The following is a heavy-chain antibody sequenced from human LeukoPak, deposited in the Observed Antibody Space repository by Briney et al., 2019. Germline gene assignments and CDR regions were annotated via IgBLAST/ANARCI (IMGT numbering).Heavy chain of an antibody. J-gene: IGHJ3*02. CDR2: ISGSSTST. CDR3: ARDGLGSWNAFDI. CDR1: GFTFSTYA. Sequence: GGSLRLSCAASGFTFSTYAMAWVRQAPGKGLEWVSTISGSSTSTYYADSVKGRFTISRDNSKNTLYLQMNSLRAEDTAVYYCARDGLGSWNAFDIWGQGTMVTVSS. D-gene: IGHD1-26*01. V-gene: IGHV3-23*01.